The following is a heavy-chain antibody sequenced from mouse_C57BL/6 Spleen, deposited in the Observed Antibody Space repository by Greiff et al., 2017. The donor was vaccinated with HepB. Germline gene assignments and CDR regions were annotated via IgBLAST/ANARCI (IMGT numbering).Heavy chain of an antibody. CDR3: ARLNYSNYWDY. D-gene: IGHD2-5*01. V-gene: IGHV1-52*01. J-gene: IGHJ2*01. CDR2: IDPSDSET. CDR1: GYTFTSYW. Sequence: QVQLQQPGAELVRPGSSVKLSCKASGYTFTSYWMHWVKQRPIQGLEWIGNIDPSDSETHYNQKFKDKATLTVDKSSSTAYMQLSSLTSEDSAVYCCARLNYSNYWDYWGQGTTLTVSS.